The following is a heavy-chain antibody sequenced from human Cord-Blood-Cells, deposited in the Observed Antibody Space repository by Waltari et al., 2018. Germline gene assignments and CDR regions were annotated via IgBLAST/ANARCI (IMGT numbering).Heavy chain of an antibody. CDR3: ARMGELPAEYFQH. Sequence: EVQLVPSGAEVQKPGESLKIPCKGSGYRFTSYWIGSVRQMPGKGLEWVGFIDPGDSDTRYSPSFQGQVTIAADKSISTAYLQWSSLKASDTAMYYCARMGELPAEYFQHWGQGTLVTVSS. CDR1: GYRFTSYW. D-gene: IGHD1-26*01. J-gene: IGHJ1*01. CDR2: IDPGDSDT. V-gene: IGHV5-51*01.